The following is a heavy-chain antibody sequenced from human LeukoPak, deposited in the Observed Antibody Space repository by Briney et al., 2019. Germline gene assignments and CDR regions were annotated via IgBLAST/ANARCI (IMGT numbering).Heavy chain of an antibody. CDR3: ARVESVPAAISYFDY. J-gene: IGHJ4*02. CDR2: IYYSGST. Sequence: SETLSLTCTVSGGSISSHYWSWLRQPPGKGLEWIGYIYYSGSTNSNPSLKSRVTISVDTSKNQFSLKLSSVTAADTAVYYCARVESVPAAISYFDYWGQGTLVTVSS. V-gene: IGHV4-59*11. D-gene: IGHD2-2*01. CDR1: GGSISSHY.